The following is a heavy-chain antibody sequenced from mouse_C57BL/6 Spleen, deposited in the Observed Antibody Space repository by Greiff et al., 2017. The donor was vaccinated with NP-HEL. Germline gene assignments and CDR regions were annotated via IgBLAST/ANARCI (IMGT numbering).Heavy chain of an antibody. CDR1: GYSITSGYY. D-gene: IGHD2-4*01. V-gene: IGHV3-6*01. Sequence: EVQLMESGPGLVKPSQSLSLTCSVTGYSITSGYYWNWIRQFPGNKLEWMGYISYDGSNNYNPSLKNRISITRDTSKNQFFLKLNSVTTEDTATYYCARDGGLRRPYFDYWGQGTTLTVSS. CDR2: ISYDGSN. CDR3: ARDGGLRRPYFDY. J-gene: IGHJ2*01.